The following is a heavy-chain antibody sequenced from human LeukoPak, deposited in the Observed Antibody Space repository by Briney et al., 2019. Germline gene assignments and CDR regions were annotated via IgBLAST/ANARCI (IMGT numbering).Heavy chain of an antibody. Sequence: PGGSLRLSCAASGFTFSSYSMNWVRQAPGKGLEWVSSISSSSSYIYYADSVKGRFTISRDNAKNSLYLQMNSLRAEDTAVYYCASAELVRGLSFFGGYYYMDVWGKGTTVTISS. J-gene: IGHJ6*03. CDR2: ISSSSSYI. D-gene: IGHD3-10*01. V-gene: IGHV3-21*01. CDR1: GFTFSSYS. CDR3: ASAELVRGLSFFGGYYYMDV.